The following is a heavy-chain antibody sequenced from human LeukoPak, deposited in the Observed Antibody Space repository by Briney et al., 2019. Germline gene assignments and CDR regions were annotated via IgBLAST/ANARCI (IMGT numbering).Heavy chain of an antibody. Sequence: SETLSLTCAVYGGSFSGYYWSWIRQPPGKGLEWIGEINHSGSTNYNPSLKSRVTISVDTSKNQFSLKLSSVTAADTAVYYCAAVEKPIVVVPANQNPRAGFHFDYWGQGTLVTVSS. D-gene: IGHD2-2*01. CDR2: INHSGST. CDR3: AAVEKPIVVVPANQNPRAGFHFDY. CDR1: GGSFSGYY. V-gene: IGHV4-34*01. J-gene: IGHJ4*02.